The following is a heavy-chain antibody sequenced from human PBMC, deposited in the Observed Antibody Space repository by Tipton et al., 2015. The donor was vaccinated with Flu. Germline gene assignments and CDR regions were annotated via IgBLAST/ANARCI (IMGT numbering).Heavy chain of an antibody. CDR1: GFTFSSYE. V-gene: IGHV3-48*03. J-gene: IGHJ6*02. CDR2: ISSSGSTI. D-gene: IGHD2-15*01. CDR3: ARRYCSGGSCYRFSYSGMDV. Sequence: SLRLSCAASGFTFSSYEMNWVRQAPGKGLEWVSYISSSGSTIYYADSVKGRFTISRDNAKNSLYLQMNSLRAEDTAVYYCARRYCSGGSCYRFSYSGMDVWGQGTTVTVSS.